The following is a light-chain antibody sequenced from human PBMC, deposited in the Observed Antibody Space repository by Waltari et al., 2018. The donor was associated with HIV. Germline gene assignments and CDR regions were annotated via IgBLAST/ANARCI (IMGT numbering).Light chain of an antibody. Sequence: QSVLTQPPSTSATPGQRVTILCSGASSNIGSHFVSLYQHPPGATPKLLIFESDRRPSGVPDRFSGSESGTSASLAISGLRSEDEADYYCAAWDNYLNAWVFGGGTRVTVL. J-gene: IGLJ3*02. CDR1: SSNIGSHF. CDR3: AAWDNYLNAWV. CDR2: ESD. V-gene: IGLV1-47*01.